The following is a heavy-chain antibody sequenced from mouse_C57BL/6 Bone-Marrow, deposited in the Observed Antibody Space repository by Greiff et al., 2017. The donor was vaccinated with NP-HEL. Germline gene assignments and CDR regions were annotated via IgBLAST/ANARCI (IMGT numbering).Heavy chain of an antibody. CDR2: IYPRSGNT. CDR1: GYTFTSYG. Sequence: QVHVKQSGAELARPGASVKLSCKASGYTFTSYGISWVKQRTGQGLEWIGEIYPRSGNTYYNEKFKGKATLTADKSSSTAYMELRSLTSEDSAVYFCARRAFITTASPYWYFDVWGTGTTVTVSS. CDR3: ARRAFITTASPYWYFDV. J-gene: IGHJ1*03. D-gene: IGHD1-1*01. V-gene: IGHV1-81*01.